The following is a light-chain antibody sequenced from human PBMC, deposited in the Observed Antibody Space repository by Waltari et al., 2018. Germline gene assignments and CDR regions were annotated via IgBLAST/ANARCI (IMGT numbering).Light chain of an antibody. CDR2: GNT. CDR1: SSNIGAGYD. Sequence: QSVLTQPPSVSGAPGQRVTISCTGSSSNIGAGYDVHWYPQLPGTAPNLLNSGNTHRPSGGRDRFSGSKSGTSASLAITGLQAEDEADYYCQSYDSSLSVHVVFGGGTKLTVL. V-gene: IGLV1-40*01. CDR3: QSYDSSLSVHVV. J-gene: IGLJ2*01.